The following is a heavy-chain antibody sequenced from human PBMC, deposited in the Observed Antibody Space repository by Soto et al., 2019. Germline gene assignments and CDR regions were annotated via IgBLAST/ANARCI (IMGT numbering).Heavy chain of an antibody. CDR3: AREDTYGLYVDY. V-gene: IGHV3-7*03. Sequence: GGSLRLSCAASGFTFSSHWMTWVRQAPGKRLEWVANIKQDGSERYYVDSVKGRFSISRDNAENSLYLQMTGLRAEDTAVYYCAREDTYGLYVDYWSQGNLVTVSS. D-gene: IGHD5-18*01. CDR2: IKQDGSER. CDR1: GFTFSSHW. J-gene: IGHJ4*02.